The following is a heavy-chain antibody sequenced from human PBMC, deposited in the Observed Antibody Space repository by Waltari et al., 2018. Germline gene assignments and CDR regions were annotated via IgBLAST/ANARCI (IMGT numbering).Heavy chain of an antibody. J-gene: IGHJ3*02. CDR1: GYTFTSYA. D-gene: IGHD5-12*01. V-gene: IGHV1-3*01. CDR2: INAGNGNT. Sequence: QVQLVQSGAEVKKPGASVKVSCKASGYTFTSYAMHWVRQAPGQRLEWMGWINAGNGNTKYSQKCQGRVTMTRDTAASTAYMELSSMRAEDTAVYYCARINGYVAFDIWGQGTMVTVSS. CDR3: ARINGYVAFDI.